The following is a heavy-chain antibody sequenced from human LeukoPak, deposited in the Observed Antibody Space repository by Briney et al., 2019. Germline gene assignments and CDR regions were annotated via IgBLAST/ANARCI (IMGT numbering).Heavy chain of an antibody. V-gene: IGHV3-23*01. CDR2: ISGSGGST. Sequence: GGSLRLSCAASGFTFSSYAMSWVRQAPGKGLEWVSAISGSGGSTYYADSVKGRFTISRDNSKNTLYLQMNSLRAEDTAVYYCARDGTGIQLRLIPAFDYWGQGTLVTVSS. CDR1: GFTFSSYA. J-gene: IGHJ4*02. CDR3: ARDGTGIQLRLIPAFDY. D-gene: IGHD5-18*01.